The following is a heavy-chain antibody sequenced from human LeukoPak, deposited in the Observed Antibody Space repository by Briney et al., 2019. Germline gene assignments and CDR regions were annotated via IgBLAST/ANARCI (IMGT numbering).Heavy chain of an antibody. D-gene: IGHD2-2*01. V-gene: IGHV4-39*07. J-gene: IGHJ6*02. CDR1: GGSISSSSYY. CDR3: ARDLWRYCSSTSCVQDYYYYGMDV. CDR2: IYYSGST. Sequence: PSETLSLTCTVSGGSISSSSYYWGWIRQPPGKGLGWIGSIYYSGSTYYNPSLKSRVTISVDTSKNQFSLKLSSVTAADTAVYYCARDLWRYCSSTSCVQDYYYYGMDVWGQGTTVTVSS.